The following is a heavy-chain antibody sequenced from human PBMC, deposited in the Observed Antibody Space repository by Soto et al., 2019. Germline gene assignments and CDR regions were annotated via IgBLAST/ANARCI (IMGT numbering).Heavy chain of an antibody. J-gene: IGHJ4*02. Sequence: QVQLVQSGAEVKKPGSSVKVSYKASGGTFSSYTISWVRQAPGQGLEWMGRIIPILGIANYAQKFQGRVTITADKSTSTAYMELSSLISEDTAVYYCSSDAYYDSSGPTGGYWGQGTLVTVSS. V-gene: IGHV1-69*02. D-gene: IGHD3-22*01. CDR2: IIPILGIA. CDR3: SSDAYYDSSGPTGGY. CDR1: GGTFSSYT.